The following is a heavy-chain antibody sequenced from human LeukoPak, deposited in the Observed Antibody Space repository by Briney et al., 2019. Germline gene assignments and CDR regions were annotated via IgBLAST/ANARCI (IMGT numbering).Heavy chain of an antibody. D-gene: IGHD3-22*01. J-gene: IGHJ4*02. CDR3: ASTDSSDYYYLS. Sequence: PSETLSLTCTVSGGSISSSSYYWGWIRQPPGKGLEWIGSIYYSGSTYYNPSLKSRITISVDTSKNQFSLELSSVTAADTAVYYCASTDSSDYYYLSWGQGTLVTVSS. V-gene: IGHV4-39*07. CDR1: GGSISSSSYY. CDR2: IYYSGST.